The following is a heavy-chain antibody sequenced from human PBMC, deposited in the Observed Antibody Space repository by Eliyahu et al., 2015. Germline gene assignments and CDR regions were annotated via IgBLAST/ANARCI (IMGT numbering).Heavy chain of an antibody. J-gene: IGHJ3*01. CDR1: GFXFGRYW. CDR3: ARGDYYDTNTHYIDAFDV. V-gene: IGHV3-7*03. D-gene: IGHD3-22*01. Sequence: EVQVVESGGGLVQPGGSXRLSCAGSGFXFGRYWMXWVRQAPGKGLEWVANIREDGSEKYYVDSVKGRFTISRDNAKNSLYLQMNSLRAEDTAVYYCARGDYYDTNTHYIDAFDVWGQGTMVTVSS. CDR2: IREDGSEK.